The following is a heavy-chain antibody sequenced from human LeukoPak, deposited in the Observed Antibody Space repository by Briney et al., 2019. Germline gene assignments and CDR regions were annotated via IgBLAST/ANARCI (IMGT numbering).Heavy chain of an antibody. D-gene: IGHD3-10*01. J-gene: IGHJ6*02. CDR2: ISDAGGDT. Sequence: PGGSLRLSCADSGFIFRDYAMTWVRQAPGKGLEWVSLISDAGGDTYYADSVRGRFTISRDNSKNTLYMQMNSLRAADTAVYYCAKGPYYYGSGSYSPNYYYAMDVWGQGTTVTVSS. CDR3: AKGPYYYGSGSYSPNYYYAMDV. CDR1: GFIFRDYA. V-gene: IGHV3-23*01.